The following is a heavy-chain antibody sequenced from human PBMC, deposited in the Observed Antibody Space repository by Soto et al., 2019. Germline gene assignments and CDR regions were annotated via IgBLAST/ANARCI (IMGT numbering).Heavy chain of an antibody. D-gene: IGHD2-15*01. V-gene: IGHV3-30*18. CDR2: ISYDGSNK. Sequence: VAVISYDGSNKYYADSVKGRFTISRDNSKNTLYLQMNSLRAEDTAVYYFAKDQVRVVVAAAFDYWGQGTLVTVSS. CDR3: AKDQVRVVVAAAFDY. J-gene: IGHJ4*02.